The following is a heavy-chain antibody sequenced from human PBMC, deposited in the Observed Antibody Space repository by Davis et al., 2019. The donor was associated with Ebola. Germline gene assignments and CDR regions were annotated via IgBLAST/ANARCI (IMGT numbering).Heavy chain of an antibody. CDR1: GFTFSRYW. Sequence: GGSLRLSCAASGFTFSRYWMSWVRQVPGKGLEWVANINEDGTEKNYVDSVKGRFTISRDNAKNLLYLQMNGLRVEDRAVYYCTKTIVATAGDFWGQGTLVTVSS. CDR2: INEDGTEK. CDR3: TKTIVATAGDF. V-gene: IGHV3-7*01. J-gene: IGHJ4*02. D-gene: IGHD6-13*01.